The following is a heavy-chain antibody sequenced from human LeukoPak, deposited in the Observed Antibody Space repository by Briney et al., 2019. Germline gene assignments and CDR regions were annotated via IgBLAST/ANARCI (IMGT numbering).Heavy chain of an antibody. CDR2: ISSSSSTI. CDR3: ARVQYYYDCSGPPDY. J-gene: IGHJ4*02. D-gene: IGHD3-22*01. CDR1: GFTFSSYS. Sequence: GGSLRLSCAASGFTFSSYSMNWVRQAPGKGLEWVSYISSSSSTIYYADSVKGRFTISRDNAKNSLYLQMNSLRDEDTAVYYCARVQYYYDCSGPPDYWGQGTLVTVSS. V-gene: IGHV3-48*02.